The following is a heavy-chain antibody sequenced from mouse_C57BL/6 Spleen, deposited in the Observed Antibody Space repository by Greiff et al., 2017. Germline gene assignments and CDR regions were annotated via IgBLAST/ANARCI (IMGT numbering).Heavy chain of an antibody. J-gene: IGHJ2*01. CDR1: GYSITSGYY. D-gene: IGHD2-1*01. CDR3: ARVAIYYGNYDYFDY. Sequence: EVQLVESGPGLVKPSQSLSLTCSVTGYSITSGYYWNWIRQFPGNKLEWMGYISYDGSNNYNPSLKNRISITRDTSKNQFFLKLNSVTTEDTATYYWARVAIYYGNYDYFDYWGQGTTLTVSS. V-gene: IGHV3-6*01. CDR2: ISYDGSN.